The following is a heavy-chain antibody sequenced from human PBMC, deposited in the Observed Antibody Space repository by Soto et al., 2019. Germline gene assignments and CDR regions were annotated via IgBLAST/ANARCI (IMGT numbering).Heavy chain of an antibody. V-gene: IGHV3-23*01. Sequence: PGGSLRLSCAASGFTFSSYAMSWVRQAPGKGLEWVSAISGSGGSTYYADSVKGRFTISRDNAKNTLYLQMNSLRAEDMAVYYCARVGSSGWSAYNWFDPWGQGTLVTVSS. CDR3: ARVGSSGWSAYNWFDP. CDR1: GFTFSSYA. J-gene: IGHJ5*02. CDR2: ISGSGGST. D-gene: IGHD6-19*01.